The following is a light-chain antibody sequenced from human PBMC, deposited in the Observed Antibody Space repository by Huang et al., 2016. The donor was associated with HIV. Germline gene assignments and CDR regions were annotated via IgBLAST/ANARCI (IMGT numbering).Light chain of an antibody. Sequence: EIVMTQSPATLSVSPGERATRSCRASQSVSSNLAWYQQTPGQAPRLLIYGASTRATGNPARFSGSGSGREFTLTISSLQSEDFAVYYCQQYNNWPRTFGQGTKVEIK. CDR2: GAS. CDR1: QSVSSN. V-gene: IGKV3-15*01. J-gene: IGKJ1*01. CDR3: QQYNNWPRT.